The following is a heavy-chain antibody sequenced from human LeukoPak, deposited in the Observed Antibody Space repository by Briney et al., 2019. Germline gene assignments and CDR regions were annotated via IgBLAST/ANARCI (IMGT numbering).Heavy chain of an antibody. CDR2: IEQDGSEN. V-gene: IGHV3-7*01. CDR3: ARDKLEGPTKLDF. D-gene: IGHD1-26*01. Sequence: GGSLRLSCAASGFTFSDYWMSWVRQAPGKRLEWVANIEQDGSENYYVDSVAGRFTISRDNAKNSLYLQMNSLRADDTAVYYCARDKLEGPTKLDFWGRGTLVTVSS. J-gene: IGHJ4*02. CDR1: GFTFSDYW.